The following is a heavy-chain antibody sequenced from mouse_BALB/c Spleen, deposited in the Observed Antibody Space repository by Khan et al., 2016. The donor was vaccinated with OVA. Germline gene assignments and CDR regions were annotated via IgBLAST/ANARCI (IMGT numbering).Heavy chain of an antibody. J-gene: IGHJ3*01. CDR2: IWGDGSK. CDR1: GFSLTGFG. CDR3: ARELLLGGFAY. D-gene: IGHD3-3*01. V-gene: IGHV2-6-7*01. Sequence: VQLQESGPGLVAPSQSLSITCTVSGFSLTGFGINWVRQPPGKGLEWLGMIWGDGSKDYNSALNSRLSTSKDNSQSQVFLKMNSLQPVYTARYYWARELLLGGFAYWGQGTLVTVSA.